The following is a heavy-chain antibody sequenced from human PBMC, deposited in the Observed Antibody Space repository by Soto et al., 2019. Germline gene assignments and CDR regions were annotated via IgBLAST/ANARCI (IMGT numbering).Heavy chain of an antibody. D-gene: IGHD3-9*01. V-gene: IGHV3-48*01. CDR2: ISSSSSTI. Sequence: GGSLRLSCAASGFTFSSYSMNWVRQAPGKGLEWVSYISSSSSTIYYADSVKGRFTISRDNAKNSLYLQMNSLRAEDTAVYYCARDLQRPYYDILTGYYRPLGWFDPWGQGTLVTVSS. J-gene: IGHJ5*02. CDR3: ARDLQRPYYDILTGYYRPLGWFDP. CDR1: GFTFSSYS.